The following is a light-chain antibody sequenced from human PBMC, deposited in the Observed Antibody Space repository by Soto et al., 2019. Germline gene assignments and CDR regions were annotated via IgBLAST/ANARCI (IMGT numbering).Light chain of an antibody. V-gene: IGKV3-20*01. CDR2: GAS. CDR1: QSVSSSY. J-gene: IGKJ1*01. CDR3: QQYGSSRWT. Sequence: EIVLTQSPGTLSLSPGERATLSCRASQSVSSSYLAWYQQKPGQAPRLLIYGASSRATGIPDRFSGSGSGAYFPLTISRLGPEDFAVYYCQQYGSSRWTFGQGTKVEIK.